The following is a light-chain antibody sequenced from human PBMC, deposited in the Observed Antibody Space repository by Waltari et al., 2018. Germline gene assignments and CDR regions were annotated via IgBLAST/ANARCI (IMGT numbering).Light chain of an antibody. CDR1: SSDVGTYNL. CDR3: CSYAGGRTWV. CDR2: EGS. V-gene: IGLV2-23*01. J-gene: IGLJ3*02. Sequence: QSALTQPASVSGSPGQSITTPCTGTSSDVGTYNLFSWYQQHPGKAPKLLIYEGSKRPSGVSDRFSGSRSGNTASLTISGLQADDEGYYYCCSYAGGRTWVFGGGTKLTVL.